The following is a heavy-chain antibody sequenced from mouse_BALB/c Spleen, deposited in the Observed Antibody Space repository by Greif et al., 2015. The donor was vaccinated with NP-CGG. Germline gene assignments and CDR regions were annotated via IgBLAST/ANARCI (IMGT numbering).Heavy chain of an antibody. CDR2: IYPGDGDT. D-gene: IGHD3-3*01. CDR3: AREGCGTRYFGV. J-gene: IGHJ1*01. CDR1: GYAFSSYW. V-gene: IGHV1-80*01. Sequence: QVQLQQSGAELVRPGSSVKISCKASGYAFSSYWMNWVKQRPGQGLEWIGQIYPGDGDTNYNGKFKGKATLTADRSSSAACVQVSSLTSEGSAVYCCAREGCGTRYFGVWGAGTTVTVSS.